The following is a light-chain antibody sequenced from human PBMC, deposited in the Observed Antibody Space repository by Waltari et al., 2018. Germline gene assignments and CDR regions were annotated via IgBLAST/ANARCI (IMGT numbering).Light chain of an antibody. CDR1: QSISNW. Sequence: DIQMTQSPFTLSASVGDRVIITCRASQSISNWLAGYQHKPGKAPKLLIYKASTLASGVPSRFSGSGSGTDSSLTISSLQPDDFATYYCQQYNSYSLLTFGGGTKVEIK. V-gene: IGKV1-5*03. CDR3: QQYNSYSLLT. CDR2: KAS. J-gene: IGKJ4*01.